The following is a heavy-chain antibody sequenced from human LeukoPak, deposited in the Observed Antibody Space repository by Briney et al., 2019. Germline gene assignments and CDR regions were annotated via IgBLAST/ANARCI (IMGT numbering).Heavy chain of an antibody. CDR3: ARKFGYSYGLYYFDY. CDR2: TYYRSKWYN. Sequence: SQTLSLTCAISGDSVSSNSAAWNWIRQSPSRGLEWLGRTYYRSKWYNDYAVSVKSRITIDPDTSKNQFSLKLSSVTAADTAVYYCARKFGYSYGLYYFDYWGQGTLVTVSS. CDR1: GDSVSSNSAA. J-gene: IGHJ4*02. V-gene: IGHV6-1*01. D-gene: IGHD5-18*01.